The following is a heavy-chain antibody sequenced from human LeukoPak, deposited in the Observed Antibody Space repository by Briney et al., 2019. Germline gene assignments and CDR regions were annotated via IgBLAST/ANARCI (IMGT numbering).Heavy chain of an antibody. V-gene: IGHV3-30*02. CDR2: IRYDGSNK. CDR1: GFTFSSYG. Sequence: AGGSLRLSCAASGFTFSSYGMHWVRQAPGKGLEWVAFIRYDGSNKYYADSVKGRFTISRDNSKNTLYLQMNSLRAEDTAVYYCAREAYCGGDCYSGFDYWGQGTLVTVSS. D-gene: IGHD2-21*02. CDR3: AREAYCGGDCYSGFDY. J-gene: IGHJ4*02.